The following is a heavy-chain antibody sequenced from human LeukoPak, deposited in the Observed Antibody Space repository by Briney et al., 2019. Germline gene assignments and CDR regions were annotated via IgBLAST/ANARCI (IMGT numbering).Heavy chain of an antibody. V-gene: IGHV1-18*01. D-gene: IGHD2-8*01. J-gene: IGHJ4*02. Sequence: SVKVSCKASGYTFTSYGISWVRQAPGQGLEWMGWISAYNGNTNYAQKLQGRLTITTATSTSTAYMELRSLRSDDTAVYYCARDYCTNGVCYLFDYWGQGTLVTVSS. CDR1: GYTFTSYG. CDR3: ARDYCTNGVCYLFDY. CDR2: ISAYNGNT.